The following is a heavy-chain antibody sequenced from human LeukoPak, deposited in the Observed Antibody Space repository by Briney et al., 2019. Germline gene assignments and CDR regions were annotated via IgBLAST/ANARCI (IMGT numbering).Heavy chain of an antibody. Sequence: GGSLRLSCAASGFTFSSYWMHWVRQAPGKGLVWVSRINSDGSSTSYADSVKGRFTISRDNAKNTLYLQMNSLRAEDTAVYYCARVRSIVGANIGIGYWGQGTLVTVSS. CDR2: INSDGSST. CDR3: ARVRSIVGANIGIGY. D-gene: IGHD1-26*01. V-gene: IGHV3-74*01. CDR1: GFTFSSYW. J-gene: IGHJ4*02.